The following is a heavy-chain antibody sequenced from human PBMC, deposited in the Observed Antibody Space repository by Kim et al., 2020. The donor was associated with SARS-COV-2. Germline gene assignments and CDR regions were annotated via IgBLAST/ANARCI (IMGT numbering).Heavy chain of an antibody. V-gene: IGHV3-23*01. D-gene: IGHD3-3*01. CDR1: GFTFSKYA. CDR3: AKDRSDFWEYTLKIDAFDI. Sequence: GGSLRLSCSTSGFTFSKYAMNWVRQVPGKGPEWVSAISGTAGRTYYADSVKGRFTISRDNSKDTLYLQMNSLRAEDTAVYYCAKDRSDFWEYTLKIDAFDIWGQGTMVTVSS. CDR2: ISGTAGRT. J-gene: IGHJ3*02.